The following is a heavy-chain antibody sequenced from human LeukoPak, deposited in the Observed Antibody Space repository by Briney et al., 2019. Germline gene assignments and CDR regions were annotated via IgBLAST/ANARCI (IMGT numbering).Heavy chain of an antibody. D-gene: IGHD3-22*01. V-gene: IGHV3-30-3*01. CDR2: ISYDGSQK. J-gene: IGHJ6*02. CDR1: GFTFNSYA. CDR3: ARDRHQYDTSGYYYHYYYYGMDV. Sequence: GGSLRLSCAASGFTFNSYAMQWVRQAPGKGLEWVVVISYDGSQKYYADSVKGRFTISRDNSKNTLYVQMNSLRGEDTAVYYCARDRHQYDTSGYYYHYYYYGMDVWGQGTTVTVSS.